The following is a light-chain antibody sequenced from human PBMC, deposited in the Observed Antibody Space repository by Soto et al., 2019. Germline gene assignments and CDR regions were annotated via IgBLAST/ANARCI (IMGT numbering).Light chain of an antibody. V-gene: IGKV3-11*01. CDR3: QQRSNWPLYT. CDR2: DAS. CDR1: QSVSTY. Sequence: EIVLTQSPATLSLSPGERATLSCRASQSVSTYLAWYQQKPGQAPRLLIYDASNRATGIPVRFSGSGSGTDLTLTISSLEPEDFAVYYCQQRSNWPLYTFGQGTKLEV. J-gene: IGKJ2*01.